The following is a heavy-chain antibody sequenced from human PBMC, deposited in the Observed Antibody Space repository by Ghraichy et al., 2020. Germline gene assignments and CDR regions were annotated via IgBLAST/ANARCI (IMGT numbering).Heavy chain of an antibody. CDR2: ISSSTRYI. V-gene: IGHV3-21*01. D-gene: IGHD6-19*01. Sequence: GGSLRLSCVASGLMLSPNTMNWVRKAPGKGLEWVSSISSSTRYIYYADSVKGRFTISRDNAQNSLYLQMNSLRAEDTAVYYCSRGGGAGTPVLYHMDVWGLGTTVTVSS. CDR1: GLMLSPNT. CDR3: SRGGGAGTPVLYHMDV. J-gene: IGHJ6*02.